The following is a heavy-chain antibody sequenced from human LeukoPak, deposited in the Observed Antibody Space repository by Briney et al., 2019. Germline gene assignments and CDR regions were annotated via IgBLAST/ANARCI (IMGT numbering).Heavy chain of an antibody. CDR2: ISSTSSYI. V-gene: IGHV3-21*06. CDR3: ARDLGRVPVGFPIWFHP. CDR1: GFTLSSYT. D-gene: IGHD2-2*01. Sequence: GGSLRLSCAASGFTLSSYTMTWVRQAPGKGLEWVSSISSTSSYIYYADSVRGRFTISRDNAKNSLYLQMNSLRAEDTAVYYCARDLGRVPVGFPIWFHPWGQGTLVTVTS. J-gene: IGHJ5*02.